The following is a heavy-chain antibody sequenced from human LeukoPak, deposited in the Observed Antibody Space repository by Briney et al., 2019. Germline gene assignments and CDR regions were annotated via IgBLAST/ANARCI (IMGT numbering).Heavy chain of an antibody. D-gene: IGHD2-8*01. V-gene: IGHV4-4*07. CDR1: GGSISSYY. CDR3: ARDWGYCTNGVCYNWFDP. J-gene: IGHJ5*02. CDR2: IYTSGST. Sequence: SETLSLTCTVSGGSISSYYWSWIRQPDGKGLEWIGRIYTSGSTNYNPSLKSRVTMSVDTSKNQFSLKLSSVTAADTAVYYCARDWGYCTNGVCYNWFDPWGQGTLVTVSS.